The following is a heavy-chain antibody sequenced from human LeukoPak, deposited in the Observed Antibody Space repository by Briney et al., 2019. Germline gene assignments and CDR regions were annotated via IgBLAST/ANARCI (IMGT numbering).Heavy chain of an antibody. CDR1: GFTFKTYG. CDR2: LSGSDGST. J-gene: IGHJ4*02. CDR3: AKTYYYGSGSYYKFLDY. Sequence: GGSLRLSCVASGFTFKTYGMSWVRQAPGKGLEWVSTLSGSDGSTYYADSVKGRFTISRDNSKSTLYLQMNSLRAEDTAVYYCAKTYYYGSGSYYKFLDYWGQGTLVTVSS. D-gene: IGHD3-10*01. V-gene: IGHV3-23*01.